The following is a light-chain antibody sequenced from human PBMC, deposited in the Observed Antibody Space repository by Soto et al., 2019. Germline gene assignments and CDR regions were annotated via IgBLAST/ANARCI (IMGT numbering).Light chain of an antibody. CDR3: MQTLHTPRT. V-gene: IGKV2-28*01. Sequence: DIVMTQSPLSLPVTPGEPASISCRSSQSLLHTNGYNYLDWYLQKPLQSPQVLVYLGSNRYSGVPDRFSGSGSVTDFTLKISRVEAEYVGRYYCMQTLHTPRTLGQGTMVDIK. J-gene: IGKJ1*01. CDR2: LGS. CDR1: QSLLHTNGYNY.